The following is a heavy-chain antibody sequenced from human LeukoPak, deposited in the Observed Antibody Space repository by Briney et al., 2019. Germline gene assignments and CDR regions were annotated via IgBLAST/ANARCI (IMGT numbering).Heavy chain of an antibody. Sequence: SETLSLTCTVSGGSISSYYWSWIRQPPGKGLEWIGYTYYSGSTNYNPSLKSRVTISVDTSKNQFSLKLSSVTAADTAVYYCARESCSGGSCPIDYWGQGTLVTVSS. D-gene: IGHD2-15*01. CDR1: GGSISSYY. J-gene: IGHJ4*02. CDR3: ARESCSGGSCPIDY. CDR2: TYYSGST. V-gene: IGHV4-59*01.